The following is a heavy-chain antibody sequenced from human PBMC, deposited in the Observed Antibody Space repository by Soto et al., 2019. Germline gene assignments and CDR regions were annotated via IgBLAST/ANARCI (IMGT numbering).Heavy chain of an antibody. CDR3: AGCSSTSCYYYYGMDV. CDR1: GGSFSGYY. D-gene: IGHD2-2*01. V-gene: IGHV4-34*01. J-gene: IGHJ6*02. Sequence: QVQLQQWGAGLLKPSETLSLTCAVYGGSFSGYYWSWIRQPPGKGLEWIGEINHSGSTNYNPSLKSRVTISVDTSKNQFALKLSSVTAADTAVYYCAGCSSTSCYYYYGMDVWGQGTTVTVSS. CDR2: INHSGST.